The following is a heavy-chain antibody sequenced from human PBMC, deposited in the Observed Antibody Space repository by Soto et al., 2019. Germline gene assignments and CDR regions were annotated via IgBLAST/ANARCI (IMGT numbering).Heavy chain of an antibody. CDR1: GGTFSTYA. CDR3: ASGIQLWLRRINNGYSG. V-gene: IGHV1-69*12. Sequence: QVQLVQSGAEVKKPESSVKVSCKAPGGTFSTYAISWVRQAPGQGLEWMGGIIPMFGTANYAQRFQDRVTITADESTNTVXXXLSSLRSEDTAVYFCASGIQLWLRRINNGYSGWGQGTLVTVSS. D-gene: IGHD5-18*01. J-gene: IGHJ4*02. CDR2: IIPMFGTA.